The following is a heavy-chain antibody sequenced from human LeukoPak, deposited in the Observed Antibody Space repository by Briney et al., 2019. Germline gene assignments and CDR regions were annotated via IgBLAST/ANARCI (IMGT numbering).Heavy chain of an antibody. J-gene: IGHJ4*02. CDR2: ISAYNGNT. CDR3: ARRKSGSYSWAWAY. D-gene: IGHD1-26*01. V-gene: IGHV1-18*01. Sequence: GASVKVSCKASGYTFSSYDINWVRQATGQGLEWMGWISAYNGNTNYAQKLQGRVTMTTDTSTSTAYMELRSLRSDDTAVYYCARRKSGSYSWAWAYWGQGTLVTVSS. CDR1: GYTFSSYD.